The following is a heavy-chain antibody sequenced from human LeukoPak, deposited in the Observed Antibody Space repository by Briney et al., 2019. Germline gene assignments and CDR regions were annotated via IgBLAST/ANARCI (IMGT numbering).Heavy chain of an antibody. D-gene: IGHD6-19*01. J-gene: IGHJ6*03. CDR1: GFTFSSYG. CDR3: ARDKVGQWLVPNYYYYYMDV. Sequence: GGSLRLSCAASGFTFSSYGMHWVRQAPGKGLEWVAVISYDGSNKYYADSVKGRFTISRDNAKNSLYLQMNSLRAEDTAVYYCARDKVGQWLVPNYYYYYMDVWGKGTTVTISS. CDR2: ISYDGSNK. V-gene: IGHV3-30*03.